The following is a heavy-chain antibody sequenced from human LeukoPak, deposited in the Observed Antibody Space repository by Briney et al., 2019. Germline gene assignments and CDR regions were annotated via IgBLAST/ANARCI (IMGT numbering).Heavy chain of an antibody. J-gene: IGHJ3*02. CDR2: IYPNSGVT. D-gene: IGHD7-27*01. V-gene: IGHV1-2*02. CDR1: GYTFTGYY. Sequence: GSSVKVSCKTSGYTFTGYYMHWVRQAPGQGLEWMGWIYPNSGVTNSAQKFQGRVTMTRDTSISTAYMELSSLRSDDTAVYYCARLWGKFDAFDIWGQGTMVTVSS. CDR3: ARLWGKFDAFDI.